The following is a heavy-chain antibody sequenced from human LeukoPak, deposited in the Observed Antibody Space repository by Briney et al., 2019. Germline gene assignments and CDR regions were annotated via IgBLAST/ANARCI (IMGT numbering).Heavy chain of an antibody. Sequence: GASVKVSCKASGYTFTSYGISWVRQAPGQGLEWMGWIGAYNGNTNYAQKLQGRVTMTTDTSTSTAYMELRSLRSDDTAVYYCARSYDFWSGYGGNWFDPWGQGTLVTVSS. J-gene: IGHJ5*02. CDR2: IGAYNGNT. V-gene: IGHV1-18*01. CDR1: GYTFTSYG. CDR3: ARSYDFWSGYGGNWFDP. D-gene: IGHD3-3*01.